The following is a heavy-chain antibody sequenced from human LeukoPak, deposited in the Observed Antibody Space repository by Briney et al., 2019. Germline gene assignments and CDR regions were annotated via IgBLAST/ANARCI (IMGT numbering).Heavy chain of an antibody. CDR2: IYSGGST. Sequence: GGSLRLSCAASGFTVSSNYMSWVRQAPGKGLEWVSVIYSGGSTYYADSVKGRFTISRDNSKNTLYLQMNSLRAEDTAVYYCARDHVDTALVVGFGYYYYGMDVWGQGTTVTVSS. D-gene: IGHD5-18*01. J-gene: IGHJ6*02. CDR1: GFTVSSNY. V-gene: IGHV3-53*01. CDR3: ARDHVDTALVVGFGYYYYGMDV.